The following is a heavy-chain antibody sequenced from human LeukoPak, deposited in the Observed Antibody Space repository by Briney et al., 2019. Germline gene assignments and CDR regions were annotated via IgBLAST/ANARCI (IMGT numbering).Heavy chain of an antibody. CDR3: ARDIAGRGYFDY. J-gene: IGHJ4*02. V-gene: IGHV4-30-2*01. D-gene: IGHD1-26*01. Sequence: WIGYIYHSGSTYYRPSLKSRVTISVDRSKNQFSLKLSSVTAADTAVYYCARDIAGRGYFDYWGQGTLVTVSS. CDR2: IYHSGST.